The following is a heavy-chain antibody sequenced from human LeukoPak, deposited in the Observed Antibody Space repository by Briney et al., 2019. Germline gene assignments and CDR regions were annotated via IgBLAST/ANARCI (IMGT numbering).Heavy chain of an antibody. CDR3: AKDRDVWGSLLDY. V-gene: IGHV3-23*01. CDR2: ISSTDAGT. Sequence: RPGGSLRLSCAASGFILRSYAMSWVRQAPGKGVEGVSAISSTDAGTYHADSVRGRFTIYRESYKNTLYVQMHSLRAEDTAVYYCAKDRDVWGSLLDYWGQGTLVTVS. J-gene: IGHJ4*02. CDR1: GFILRSYA. D-gene: IGHD3-16*01.